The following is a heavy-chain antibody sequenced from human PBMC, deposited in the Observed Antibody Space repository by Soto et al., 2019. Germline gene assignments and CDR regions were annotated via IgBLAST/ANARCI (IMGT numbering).Heavy chain of an antibody. V-gene: IGHV3-30*18. CDR2: ISYDGSNK. CDR3: AKDSSSGYYQFDY. CDR1: GFTFSSYG. Sequence: PGGSLRLSCAASGFTFSSYGMHWVRQAPGKGLEWVAVISYDGSNKYYADSVKGRLTISRDNSKNTLYLQMNSLRAEDTAVYYCAKDSSSGYYQFDYWGQGTLVTVSS. J-gene: IGHJ4*02. D-gene: IGHD3-22*01.